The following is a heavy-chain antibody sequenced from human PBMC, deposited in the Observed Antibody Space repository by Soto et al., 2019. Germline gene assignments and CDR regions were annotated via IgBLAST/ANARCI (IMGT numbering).Heavy chain of an antibody. CDR1: GGYINSHY. CDR3: ARSTWGYAFVI. CDR2: IYYNGNT. J-gene: IGHJ3*02. Sequence: QVQLQESGPGLVKPSETLSLTCTVSGGYINSHYWTWIRQPPGKGLEWIGYIYYNGNTYYNPSLKSQFTILTDKYKSYFSLRLTFLTAADTAVYCCARSTWGYAFVIWGQGAVVTFSS. D-gene: IGHD3-16*01. V-gene: IGHV4-59*08.